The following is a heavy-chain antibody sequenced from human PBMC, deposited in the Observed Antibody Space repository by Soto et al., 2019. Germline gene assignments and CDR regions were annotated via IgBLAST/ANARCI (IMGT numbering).Heavy chain of an antibody. CDR3: AKDLFTMVRLFDY. V-gene: IGHV3-23*01. CDR2: ISGGGDSR. D-gene: IGHD3-10*01. CDR1: GFTFRNYA. J-gene: IGHJ4*02. Sequence: PXGSLILSCSASGFTFRNYAMNWVRQAPGKGLEWVSSISGGGDSRKYVDSVKGRFTISRDNSKNTLYLQMNSLRAEDTAVYYCAKDLFTMVRLFDYWGQGTLVTVSS.